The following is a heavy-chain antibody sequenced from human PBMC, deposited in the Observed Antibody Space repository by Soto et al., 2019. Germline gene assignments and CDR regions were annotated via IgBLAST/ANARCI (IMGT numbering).Heavy chain of an antibody. Sequence: GGSLRLSCAASGFTFSSYSMNWVRQAPGKGLEWVSSISSSSSYIYYADSVKGRFTISRDNAKNSLYLQMNSLRAEDTAVYYCARDLKEDIVVVVAAADAFDIWGQGTMVTVSS. V-gene: IGHV3-21*01. CDR1: GFTFSSYS. D-gene: IGHD2-15*01. CDR2: ISSSSSYI. CDR3: ARDLKEDIVVVVAAADAFDI. J-gene: IGHJ3*02.